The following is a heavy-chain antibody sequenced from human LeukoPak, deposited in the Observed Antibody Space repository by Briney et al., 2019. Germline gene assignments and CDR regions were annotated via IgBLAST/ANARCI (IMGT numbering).Heavy chain of an antibody. CDR1: GFTFSDYA. D-gene: IGHD2-15*01. V-gene: IGHV3-30*18. J-gene: IGHJ4*02. Sequence: GGSLRLSCAASGFTFSDYAIHWVRQAPGKGLEWVAIISYDGSNEYYGDSVKGRFTISRDNSKNTLYLQMNSLRAEDTAIYYCAKAGGHCSGGTCYANFWGQGTLVTVSS. CDR3: AKAGGHCSGGTCYANF. CDR2: ISYDGSNE.